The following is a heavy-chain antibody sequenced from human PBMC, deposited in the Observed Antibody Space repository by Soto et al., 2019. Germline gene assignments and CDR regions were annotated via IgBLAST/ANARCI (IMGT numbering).Heavy chain of an antibody. CDR1: GYTFSTYD. D-gene: IGHD1-26*01. V-gene: IGHV1-8*01. CDR2: LNPKSGMT. Sequence: QVQLVQSGPEVKKPGASVKVSCKASGYTFSTYDFNWVRQPPGQGLEWMGWLNPKSGMTGSAQKFQGRVTMTRDSSISTVYMELSSLRSEDTAVYYCARVAGSPDYWGQGTLVTVSS. CDR3: ARVAGSPDY. J-gene: IGHJ4*02.